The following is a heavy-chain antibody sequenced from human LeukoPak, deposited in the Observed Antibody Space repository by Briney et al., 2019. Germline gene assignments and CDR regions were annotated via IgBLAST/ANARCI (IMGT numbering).Heavy chain of an antibody. J-gene: IGHJ4*02. CDR3: ARVGSIAAAGTPDY. CDR2: ISSSSSHT. Sequence: LSLTCTVSGGSISSSTSHWGWIRQAPGKGLEWLSYISSSSSHTNYADSVKGRFTISRDNAKNSLSLQLNSLRADDTAVYYCARVGSIAAAGTPDYWGQGTLVTVSS. CDR1: GGSISSST. D-gene: IGHD6-13*01. V-gene: IGHV3-11*06.